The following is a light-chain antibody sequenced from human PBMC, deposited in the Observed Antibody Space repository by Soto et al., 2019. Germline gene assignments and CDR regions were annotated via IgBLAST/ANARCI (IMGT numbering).Light chain of an antibody. Sequence: SVLTQPPSVSAAPGQKVTISCSGSSSNIGRNYVSWYQQVPGTAPKLLIYDNNKRPSGIPDRFSGSKSGTSATLGITGLQTGDEADYYCGTWDVSLSNGRVFGGGTQLTVL. CDR2: DNN. V-gene: IGLV1-51*01. CDR3: GTWDVSLSNGRV. CDR1: SSNIGRNY. J-gene: IGLJ2*01.